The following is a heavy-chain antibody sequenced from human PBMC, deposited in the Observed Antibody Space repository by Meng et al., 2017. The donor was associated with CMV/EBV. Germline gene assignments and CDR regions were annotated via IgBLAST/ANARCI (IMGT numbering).Heavy chain of an antibody. CDR3: AKDITIFGVVISSYGMDV. J-gene: IGHJ6*02. D-gene: IGHD3-3*01. CDR1: GFTFDDYA. Sequence: SLKISCAAPGFTFDDYAMHWVRQAPGKGLEWVSGISWNSGSIGYADSVKGRFTISRDNAKNSLYLQMNSLRAEDTALYYCAKDITIFGVVISSYGMDVWGQGTTVTVSS. CDR2: ISWNSGSI. V-gene: IGHV3-9*01.